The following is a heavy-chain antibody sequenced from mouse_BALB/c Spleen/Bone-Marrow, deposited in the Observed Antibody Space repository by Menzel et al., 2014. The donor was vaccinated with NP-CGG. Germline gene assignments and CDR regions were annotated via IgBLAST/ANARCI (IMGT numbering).Heavy chain of an antibody. CDR2: FHPYDDDT. Sequence: VQLVESGAELVKPGASVKMSCKAFGYPFTTYPIEWMRQNHGKNLEWIGNFHPYDDDTKYNEQFKGKAKLTVDKSSTTVYLELSRLTSDDSAVYYCARGAYGLFDYWGQGTTLTVSS. D-gene: IGHD6-5*01. CDR3: ARGAYGLFDY. CDR1: GYPFTTYP. J-gene: IGHJ2*01. V-gene: IGHV1-47*01.